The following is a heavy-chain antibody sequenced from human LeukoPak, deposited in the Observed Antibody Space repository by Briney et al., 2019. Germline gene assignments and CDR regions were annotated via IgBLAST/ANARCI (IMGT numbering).Heavy chain of an antibody. V-gene: IGHV4-61*05. CDR2: IYYSGST. CDR3: ARRSKSGYDRPFDY. CDR1: GGSISSSSYY. D-gene: IGHD5-12*01. Sequence: SETLSLTCTVSGGSISSSSYYWSWIRQPPGKGLEWIGYIYYSGSTNYNPSLKSRVTISVDTSKDQFSLKLSSVTAADTAVYYCARRSKSGYDRPFDYWGQGTLVTVSS. J-gene: IGHJ4*02.